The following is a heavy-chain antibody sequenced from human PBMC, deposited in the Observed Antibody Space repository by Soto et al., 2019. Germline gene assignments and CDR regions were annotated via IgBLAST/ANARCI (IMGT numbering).Heavy chain of an antibody. CDR1: GGTFSSYA. J-gene: IGHJ4*02. D-gene: IGHD6-19*01. V-gene: IGHV1-69*06. CDR2: IIPIFGTA. Sequence: SVKVSCKASGGTFSSYAISWVRQAPGQGLEWMGGIIPIFGTANYAQKFQGRVTITADKSTSTAYMELSSLRSEDTAVYYCAQAVADPRRFDYWGQGTLVTVSS. CDR3: AQAVADPRRFDY.